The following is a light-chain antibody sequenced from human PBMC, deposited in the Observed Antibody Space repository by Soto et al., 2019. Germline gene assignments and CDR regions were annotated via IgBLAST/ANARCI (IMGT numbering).Light chain of an antibody. Sequence: DIPMTQSPSTLSASVGDRVTITCRASQSISTWLAWYQQKPGKAPKLLIYDASTLASGVPSRFSGSGSGTEFTLTISSLQPDDVASYYCQQYNSYPPGITFGPGTKVDIK. V-gene: IGKV1-5*01. J-gene: IGKJ3*01. CDR1: QSISTW. CDR3: QQYNSYPPGIT. CDR2: DAS.